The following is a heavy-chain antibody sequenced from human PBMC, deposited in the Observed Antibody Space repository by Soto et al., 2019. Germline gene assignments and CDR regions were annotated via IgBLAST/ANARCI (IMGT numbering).Heavy chain of an antibody. Sequence: SESLSLPCGVSGFSVSSVCIHWARLRRPPGQGLEWIGYIYNGRSTYYRPSLESRMHMSLDATRNHYSLRLTSVTAADTALYFCARAPVGLDSINDLDYWGQGKLVTVSS. J-gene: IGHJ4*02. CDR3: ARAPVGLDSINDLDY. V-gene: IGHV4-30-2*05. CDR2: IYNGRST. CDR1: GFSVSSVCIH. D-gene: IGHD1-1*01.